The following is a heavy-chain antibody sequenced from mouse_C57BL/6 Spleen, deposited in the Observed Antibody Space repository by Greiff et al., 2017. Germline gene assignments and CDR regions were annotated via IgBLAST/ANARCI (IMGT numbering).Heavy chain of an antibody. CDR3: ARLPITTLEYYFDY. V-gene: IGHV5-6*01. Sequence: EVKLMESGGDLVKPGGSLKLSCAASGFTFSSYGMSWVRQTPDKRLEWVATISSGGSYTYYPDSVKGRFTISRDKAKNTLYLQMSSLKSEDTAMYYCARLPITTLEYYFDYWGQGTTLTVSS. CDR1: GFTFSSYG. CDR2: ISSGGSYT. J-gene: IGHJ2*01. D-gene: IGHD1-1*01.